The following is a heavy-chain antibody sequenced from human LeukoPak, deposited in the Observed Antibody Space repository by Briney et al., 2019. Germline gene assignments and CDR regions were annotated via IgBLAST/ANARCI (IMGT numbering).Heavy chain of an antibody. CDR1: GFTFSNAW. V-gene: IGHV3-15*01. Sequence: GGSLRLSCVASGFTFSNAWMTWVRQAPGKGLEWVGDIKSKTDGGTTDYAAPVKGRFTISRDDSKNTLYLQMNSLKTEGTAVFYCARQQLVFDSWGQGTPVTVSS. J-gene: IGHJ4*02. CDR2: IKSKTDGGTT. D-gene: IGHD6-13*01. CDR3: ARQQLVFDS.